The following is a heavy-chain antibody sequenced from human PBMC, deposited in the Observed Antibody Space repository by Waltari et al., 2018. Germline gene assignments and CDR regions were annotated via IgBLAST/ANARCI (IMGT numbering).Heavy chain of an antibody. V-gene: IGHV4-31*03. CDR1: GGSISSGGYY. J-gene: IGHJ4*02. D-gene: IGHD4-4*01. CDR3: ARVTVTPYYFDY. CDR2: IYQSGSP. Sequence: QVQLQESGPGLVKPSQTLSLTCTVSGGSISSGGYYWSWIRQHPGKGLEWIGYIYQSGSPYYNPSLKSRVTISVDRSKNQFSLKLSSVTAADTAVYYCARVTVTPYYFDYWGQGTLVTVSS.